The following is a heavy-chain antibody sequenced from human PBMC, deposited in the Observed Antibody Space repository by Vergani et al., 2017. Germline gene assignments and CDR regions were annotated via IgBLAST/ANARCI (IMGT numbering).Heavy chain of an antibody. Sequence: QVQLVESGGGVVQPGRSLRLSCAASGFTFSSYGMHWVRQAPDKGLEWVAVISYDGSNKYYADSVKGRFTISRDNSKNTLYLQMNSLRAEDTAVYYCAKXGPFGPGGDHYMDFWGNGTTVTVSS. V-gene: IGHV3-30*18. D-gene: IGHD3/OR15-3a*01. J-gene: IGHJ6*03. CDR2: ISYDGSNK. CDR1: GFTFSSYG. CDR3: AKXGPFGPGGDHYMDF.